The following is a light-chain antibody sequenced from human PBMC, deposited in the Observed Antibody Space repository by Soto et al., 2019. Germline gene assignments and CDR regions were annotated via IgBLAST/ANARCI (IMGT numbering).Light chain of an antibody. J-gene: IGLJ1*01. CDR1: SSDVGSYNL. CDR2: EGN. Sequence: QAVVTQPASVSGSPGQSITISCTGTSSDVGSYNLVSWYQQHPGKAPKLMIYEGNKRPSGVSNRFSGSKSANTASLTISGLQTEDEADYYCCSYAGTNTFVFGTGTKLTVL. V-gene: IGLV2-23*01. CDR3: CSYAGTNTFV.